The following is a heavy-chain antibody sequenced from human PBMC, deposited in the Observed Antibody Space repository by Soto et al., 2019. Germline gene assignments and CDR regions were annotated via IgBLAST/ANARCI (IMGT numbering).Heavy chain of an antibody. V-gene: IGHV3-33*01. CDR3: ARDGVNWGRDWYFDL. J-gene: IGHJ2*01. D-gene: IGHD7-27*01. CDR2: IWYDGSNK. Sequence: QVQLVESGGGVVQPGRSLRLSCAASGFTFSSYGMHWVRQAPGKGLEWVAVIWYDGSNKYYADSVKGRFTISRDNSKNTLYLQMNSLRAEDTAVYYCARDGVNWGRDWYFDLWGRGTLVTVSS. CDR1: GFTFSSYG.